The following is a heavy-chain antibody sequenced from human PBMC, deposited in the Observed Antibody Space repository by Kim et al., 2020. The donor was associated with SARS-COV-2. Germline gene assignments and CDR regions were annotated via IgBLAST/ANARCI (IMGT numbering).Heavy chain of an antibody. J-gene: IGHJ4*02. CDR1: GFTFSSYS. CDR3: ARDGPVAGTNDY. Sequence: GGSLRLSCAASGFTFSSYSMNWVRQAPGKGLEWVSSISSSSSYIYYADSVKGRFTISRDNAKNSLYLQMNSLRAEDTAVYYCARDGPVAGTNDYWGQGTLVTVSS. CDR2: ISSSSSYI. D-gene: IGHD6-19*01. V-gene: IGHV3-21*01.